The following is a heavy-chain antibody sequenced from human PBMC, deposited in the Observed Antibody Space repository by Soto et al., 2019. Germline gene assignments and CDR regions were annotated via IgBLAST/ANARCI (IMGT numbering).Heavy chain of an antibody. CDR3: ARDRTVNYYYYGMDV. J-gene: IGHJ6*02. CDR2: ISAYNGNT. CDR1: GYTFTSYG. Sequence: QVQLVQSGAEVKKPGAAVKVSCKASGYTFTSYGISWVRQAPGQGLEWMGWISAYNGNTNYAQKLQGRVTMTTDTSTSTPYMELRSLRSDDTAVYYCARDRTVNYYYYGMDVWGQGTTVTVSS. D-gene: IGHD4-17*01. V-gene: IGHV1-18*01.